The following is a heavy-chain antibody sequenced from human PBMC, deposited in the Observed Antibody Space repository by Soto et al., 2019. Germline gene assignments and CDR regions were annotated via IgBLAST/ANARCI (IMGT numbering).Heavy chain of an antibody. D-gene: IGHD2-2*01. CDR1: GVSISSGDYY. CDR3: ARATFPAANFDY. V-gene: IGHV4-30-4*01. CDR2: IYYSGST. Sequence: SETLSLTCTVSGVSISSGDYYWSWIRQPPGKGLEWIGYIYYSGSTYYNPSLKSRVTISVDTSKNQFSLKLSSVTAADTAVYYCARATFPAANFDYWGQGTLVTVSS. J-gene: IGHJ4*02.